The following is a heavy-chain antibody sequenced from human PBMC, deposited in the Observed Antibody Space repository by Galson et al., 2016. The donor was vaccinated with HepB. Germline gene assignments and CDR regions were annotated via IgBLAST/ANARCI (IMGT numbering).Heavy chain of an antibody. V-gene: IGHV1-18*01. J-gene: IGHJ4*02. CDR1: GYTFSNYG. D-gene: IGHD4-17*01. CDR2: ISGYNGKT. Sequence: SVKVSCKASGYTFSNYGISWVRQAPGQGLEWMAWISGYNGKTNYAQALEGRVTMTTDTSTSTAYMELRSLKSDDTAVYYCTRDGPDYGDYINFDSWGQGTLVIVSS. CDR3: TRDGPDYGDYINFDS.